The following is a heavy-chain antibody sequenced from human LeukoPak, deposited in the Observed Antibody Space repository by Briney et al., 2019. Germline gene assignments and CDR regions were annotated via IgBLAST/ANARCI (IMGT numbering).Heavy chain of an antibody. CDR3: ARDYRGVMDY. Sequence: PGGSLRLSCAASGFTFSSYAMHWVRQAPGKGLEWVAVISYDGSNKYYADSVKGRFTISRDNSKNTLYLQMYSLRAEDTAVYYCARDYRGVMDYWGQGTLVTVSS. V-gene: IGHV3-30*04. CDR1: GFTFSSYA. D-gene: IGHD3-10*01. J-gene: IGHJ4*02. CDR2: ISYDGSNK.